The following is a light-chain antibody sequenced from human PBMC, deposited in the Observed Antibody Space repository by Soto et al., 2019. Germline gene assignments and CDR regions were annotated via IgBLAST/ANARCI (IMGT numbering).Light chain of an antibody. CDR1: SSNIGNNY. V-gene: IGLV1-51*02. CDR3: GTWDSSLSAWV. J-gene: IGLJ3*02. CDR2: ENN. Sequence: QSALTQPPSVSAAPGQTVTISCSGSSSNIGNNYVSWYQQLPGTAPKLLIYENNKRPSGIPDRFSGSKSGTSATLGITGLKTGDEADYYCGTWDSSLSAWVFGGGTKLTVL.